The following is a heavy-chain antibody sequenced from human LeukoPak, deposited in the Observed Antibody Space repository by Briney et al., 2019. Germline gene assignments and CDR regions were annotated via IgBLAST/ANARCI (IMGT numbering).Heavy chain of an antibody. CDR3: AKCILTGYYKGYMDV. Sequence: GGSLRLSCAASGFRFSSDGMHWVRQAPGKGLGWVAFIRYDGSNSFYADSVKGRFTISRDNSKNTLYLQMNSLRAEDTAVYYCAKCILTGYYKGYMDVWGKGTTVTISS. J-gene: IGHJ6*03. CDR1: GFRFSSDG. V-gene: IGHV3-30*02. CDR2: IRYDGSNS. D-gene: IGHD3-9*01.